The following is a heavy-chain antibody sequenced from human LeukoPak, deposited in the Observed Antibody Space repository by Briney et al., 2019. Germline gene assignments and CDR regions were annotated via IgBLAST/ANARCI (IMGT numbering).Heavy chain of an antibody. D-gene: IGHD1-26*01. CDR3: ARVSPSSGAIDY. CDR1: GGSISSGSYY. V-gene: IGHV4-61*02. J-gene: IGHJ4*02. Sequence: SGTLSLTCTVSGGSISSGSYYWSWIRQPAGKGLEWIGRIYTSGSTNYNPSLKSRVTISVDTSKNQFSLKLSSVTAADTAVYYCARVSPSSGAIDYWGQGTLVTVSS. CDR2: IYTSGST.